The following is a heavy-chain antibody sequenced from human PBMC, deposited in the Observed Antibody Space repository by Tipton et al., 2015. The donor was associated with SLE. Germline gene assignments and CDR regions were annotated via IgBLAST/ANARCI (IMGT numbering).Heavy chain of an antibody. CDR1: GGSISSSSYY. J-gene: IGHJ4*02. Sequence: TLSLTCTVSGGSISSSSYYWGWIRQPPGKGLEWIGSIYYSGSTYYSPSLKSRVTISVDTSKNQFSLKLKSVTAADSAVYYCAQERYCSGASCYAPDYWGQGTLVTVSS. CDR3: AQERYCSGASCYAPDY. D-gene: IGHD2-2*01. V-gene: IGHV4-39*07. CDR2: IYYSGST.